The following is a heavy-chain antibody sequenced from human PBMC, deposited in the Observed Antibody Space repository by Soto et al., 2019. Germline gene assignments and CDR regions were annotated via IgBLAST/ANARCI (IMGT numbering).Heavy chain of an antibody. CDR1: GYSFTDYH. Sequence: ASVKVSCKASGYSFTDYHIHWVRQAPGQGLEWLGRINPKSGGTSTAQKFQGWVAMTTDTSISTASMELTRLTSDDTAIYYCARGDSTDCSDGVCSFFYNHDMDVWG. V-gene: IGHV1-2*04. CDR3: ARGDSTDCSDGVCSFFYNHDMDV. CDR2: INPKSGGT. D-gene: IGHD2-8*01. J-gene: IGHJ6*02.